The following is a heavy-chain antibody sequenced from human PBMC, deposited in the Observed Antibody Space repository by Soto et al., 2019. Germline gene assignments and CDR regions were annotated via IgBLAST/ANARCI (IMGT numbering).Heavy chain of an antibody. D-gene: IGHD6-13*01. Sequence: ASVKVSCKTSGNTFTSYDMNWVRQAPGQGLEWMGWMRPNSGTTGYAGKFQGRVSMTRDTSISTAYTELSGLTSEDTAVYYCARGRGSTSWYYFDYWGQGTQVTVSS. CDR3: ARGRGSTSWYYFDY. CDR1: GNTFTSYD. CDR2: MRPNSGTT. V-gene: IGHV1-8*01. J-gene: IGHJ4*02.